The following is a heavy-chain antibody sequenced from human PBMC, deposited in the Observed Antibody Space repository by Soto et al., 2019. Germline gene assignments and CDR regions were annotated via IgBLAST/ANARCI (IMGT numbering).Heavy chain of an antibody. CDR1: GYTFTSYA. V-gene: IGHV1-3*01. D-gene: IGHD6-19*01. Sequence: GASVKVSCKASGYTFTSYAMHWVRQAPGQRLEWMGWINAGNGNTKYSQKFQGRVTITRDTSASTAYMELSSLRSEDTAVYYCARVGSSGWYTLPHYYFDYWGQGTLVTVSS. CDR3: ARVGSSGWYTLPHYYFDY. J-gene: IGHJ4*02. CDR2: INAGNGNT.